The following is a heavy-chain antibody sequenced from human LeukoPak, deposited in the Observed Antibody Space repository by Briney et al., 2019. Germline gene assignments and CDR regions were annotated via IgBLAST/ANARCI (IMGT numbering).Heavy chain of an antibody. CDR2: INPNSGGT. CDR3: ARIRINLDDYYYYYGMDV. J-gene: IGHJ6*02. CDR1: GYTFTGYY. Sequence: ASVKVSCKASGYTFTGYYMHWVRQGPGQGLEWMGWINPNSGGTNYAQKFQGRVTMTRDTSISTAYMELSRLRSDDTAVYYCARIRINLDDYYYYYGMDVWGQGTTVTVSS. V-gene: IGHV1-2*02. D-gene: IGHD3-10*01.